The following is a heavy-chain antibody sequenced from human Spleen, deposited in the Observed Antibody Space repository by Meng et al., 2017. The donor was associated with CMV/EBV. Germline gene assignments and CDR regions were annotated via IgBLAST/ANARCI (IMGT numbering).Heavy chain of an antibody. CDR1: GFTFSIYV. CDR2: ITSNGGST. V-gene: IGHV3-64*02. D-gene: IGHD2-2*01. Sequence: GGSLRLSCAASGFTFSIYVMHWVRQAPGKGLEYVSTITSNGGSTFYADSVKGRFTISRDNSKNTLFLQMGSLRPEDTAVYYCARGGGDIVVVPAATPYYYYGMDVWGQGTTVTVSS. CDR3: ARGGGDIVVVPAATPYYYYGMDV. J-gene: IGHJ6*02.